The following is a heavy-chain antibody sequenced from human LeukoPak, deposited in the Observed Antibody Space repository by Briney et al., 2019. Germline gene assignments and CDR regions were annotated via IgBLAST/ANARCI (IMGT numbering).Heavy chain of an antibody. D-gene: IGHD2-2*01. V-gene: IGHV1-18*01. J-gene: IGHJ4*02. Sequence: ASVKVSCKASGYTFTSYGISWVRQAPGQGLEWMGWISAYNGNTNYAQKLQGRVTMTTDTSTSTAYIELRSLRSDDTAVYYCARTDCSSTSCPLDYWGQGTLVTVSS. CDR3: ARTDCSSTSCPLDY. CDR1: GYTFTSYG. CDR2: ISAYNGNT.